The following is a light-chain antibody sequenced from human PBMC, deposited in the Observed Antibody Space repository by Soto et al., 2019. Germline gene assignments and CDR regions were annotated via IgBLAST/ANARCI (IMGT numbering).Light chain of an antibody. CDR1: QGISSY. Sequence: IQLTQSPSSLSPSVADRVTITRRASQGISSYLAWYQKKTGKATKLLIYAASTLQSGVPSRVSGSGSGTEFTLTISSLQPEDFATYDCQQLNSYPITFGQGTRLEIK. CDR3: QQLNSYPIT. V-gene: IGKV1-9*01. CDR2: AAS. J-gene: IGKJ5*01.